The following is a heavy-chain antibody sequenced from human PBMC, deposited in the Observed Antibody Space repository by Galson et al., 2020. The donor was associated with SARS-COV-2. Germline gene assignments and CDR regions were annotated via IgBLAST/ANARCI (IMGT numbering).Heavy chain of an antibody. J-gene: IGHJ6*02. D-gene: IGHD4-17*01. CDR2: INPNSGGT. CDR3: ARVGMTTVTTVYYYYGMDV. CDR1: GYTFTGYY. Sequence: ASVKVSCKASGYTFTGYYMHWVRQAPGQGLEWMGWINPNSGGTNYAQKFQGRVTMTRDTSISTAYMELSRLRSDDTAVYYCARVGMTTVTTVYYYYGMDVWGQGTMVTVSS. V-gene: IGHV1-2*02.